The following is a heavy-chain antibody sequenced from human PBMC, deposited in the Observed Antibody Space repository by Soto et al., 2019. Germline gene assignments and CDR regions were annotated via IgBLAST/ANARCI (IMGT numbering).Heavy chain of an antibody. D-gene: IGHD6-13*01. CDR3: AEITSPPVFIGYSLPYFAY. CDR2: VYYSGST. Sequence: QTPGKGLEWIGSVYYSGSTYYTPSLQSRVTISVDTSKNQFSLKLTSVTAADTAVYYCAEITSPPVFIGYSLPYFAYWGHRTLVTGSS. V-gene: IGHV4-39*01. J-gene: IGHJ4*01.